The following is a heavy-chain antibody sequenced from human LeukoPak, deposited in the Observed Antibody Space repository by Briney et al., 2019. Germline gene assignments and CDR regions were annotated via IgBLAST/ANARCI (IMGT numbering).Heavy chain of an antibody. Sequence: ASVKVSCKASGYTFTGYYMHWVRQAPGQGLEWMGWINPNSGGTNYAQKFQGRVTMTRETSISTAYMELSRLRSDDTAVYYIARGGDYYDSSAAGFDYWGQGTLVTVSS. CDR1: GYTFTGYY. D-gene: IGHD3-22*01. J-gene: IGHJ4*02. V-gene: IGHV1-2*02. CDR3: ARGGDYYDSSAAGFDY. CDR2: INPNSGGT.